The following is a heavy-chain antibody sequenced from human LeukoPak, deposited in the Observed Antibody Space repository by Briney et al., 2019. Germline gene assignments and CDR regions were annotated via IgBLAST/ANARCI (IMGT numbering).Heavy chain of an antibody. D-gene: IGHD6-13*01. V-gene: IGHV4-34*01. CDR3: AASSSWNKWFDP. CDR1: GGSFSGYY. CDR2: INHSGST. J-gene: IGHJ5*02. Sequence: PSETLSLTCAVYGGSFSGYYWSWIRQPPGKGLEWIGEINHSGSTNYNPSLKSRVTISVDTSKNQFSLKLSSVTAADTAVYYCAASSSWNKWFDPWGQGTLVTVSS.